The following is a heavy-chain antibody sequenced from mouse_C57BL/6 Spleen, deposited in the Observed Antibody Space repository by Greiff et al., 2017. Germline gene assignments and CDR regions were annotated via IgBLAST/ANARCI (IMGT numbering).Heavy chain of an antibody. V-gene: IGHV2-9-1*01. Sequence: VKLQESGPGLVAPSQSLSITCTVSGFSLTSYAISWVRQPPGKGLEWLGVIWTGGGTNYNSALKSRLSISKDNSKSQVFLKMNSLQTDDTARYYCARNGVYGNSWYFDVWGTGTTVTVSS. CDR1: GFSLTSYA. CDR2: IWTGGGT. D-gene: IGHD2-1*01. J-gene: IGHJ1*03. CDR3: ARNGVYGNSWYFDV.